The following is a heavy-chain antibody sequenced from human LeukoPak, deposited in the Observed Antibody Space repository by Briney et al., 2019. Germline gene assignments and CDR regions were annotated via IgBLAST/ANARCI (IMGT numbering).Heavy chain of an antibody. CDR3: ARDAGGWGYYFDY. V-gene: IGHV3-7*04. CDR2: IKQDGSEK. D-gene: IGHD6-19*01. Sequence: GGSLRLSCAASGFTFSSYWMSWVRQAPGKGLEGVANIKQDGSEKYYVGSVKGRFTISRDNAKNSLYLQMNSLRAEDTAVYYCARDAGGWGYYFDYWGQGTLVTVSS. CDR1: GFTFSSYW. J-gene: IGHJ4*02.